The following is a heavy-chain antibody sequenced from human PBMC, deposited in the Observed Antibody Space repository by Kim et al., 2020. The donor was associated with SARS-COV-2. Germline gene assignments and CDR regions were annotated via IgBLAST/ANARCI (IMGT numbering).Heavy chain of an antibody. D-gene: IGHD3-9*01. V-gene: IGHV3-48*02. CDR3: ARERDYDILTGYSDDAFDI. Sequence: GGSLRLSCAASGFTFSSYSMNWVRQAPGKGLEWVSYISSSSSTIYYADSVKGRFTISRDNAKNSLYLQMNSLRDEDTAVYYCARERDYDILTGYSDDAFDIWGQGTMVTVSS. CDR2: ISSSSSTI. J-gene: IGHJ3*02. CDR1: GFTFSSYS.